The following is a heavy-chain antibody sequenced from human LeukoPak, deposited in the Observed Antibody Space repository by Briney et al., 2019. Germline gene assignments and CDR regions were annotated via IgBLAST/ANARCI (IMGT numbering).Heavy chain of an antibody. J-gene: IGHJ5*02. Sequence: SETLSLTCAVYGGSFSGYYWGWIRQPPGKGLEWIGEINHSGSTNYNPSLKSRVTISVDTSKNQFSLKLSSVTAADTAVYYCARAGIFGVVRRFDPWGQGTLVTVSS. V-gene: IGHV4-34*01. CDR2: INHSGST. CDR1: GGSFSGYY. CDR3: ARAGIFGVVRRFDP. D-gene: IGHD3-3*01.